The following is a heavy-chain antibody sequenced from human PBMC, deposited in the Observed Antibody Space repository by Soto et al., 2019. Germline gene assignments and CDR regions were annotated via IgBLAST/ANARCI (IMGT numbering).Heavy chain of an antibody. CDR2: IYPGDSVT. J-gene: IGHJ6*02. V-gene: IGHV5-51*01. Sequence: GESLKISCKGSGYSFTNFWIGWVRQMPGKGLEWMGIIYPGDSVTKDSPSFQGQVTISADKSISTAYLQWRSLKPSDTAMYYCTRQSNYYGIDVWGQGTTVTVSS. CDR3: TRQSNYYGIDV. CDR1: GYSFTNFW.